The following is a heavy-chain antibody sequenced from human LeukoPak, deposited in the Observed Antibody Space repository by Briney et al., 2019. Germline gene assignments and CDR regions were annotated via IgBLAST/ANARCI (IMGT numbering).Heavy chain of an antibody. V-gene: IGHV3-7*01. CDR1: GFTFSSYW. CDR3: ARGAGAVAGHYYYYGMDV. D-gene: IGHD6-19*01. CDR2: IKQDGSEK. Sequence: GGSLRLSYAASGFTFSSYWMSWVRQAPGKGLEWGANIKQDGSEKYYVDSVKGRFTISRDNAKNSLYLQMNSLRAEDTAVYYCARGAGAVAGHYYYYGMDVWGQGTTVTVSS. J-gene: IGHJ6*02.